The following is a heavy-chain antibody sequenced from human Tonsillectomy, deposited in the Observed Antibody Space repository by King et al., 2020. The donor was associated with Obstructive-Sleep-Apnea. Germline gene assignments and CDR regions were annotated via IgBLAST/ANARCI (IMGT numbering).Heavy chain of an antibody. Sequence: VQLVESGGGLVQPGWSLRLSCAASGFTFSSYAMGWGRQAPGKGLEWVSSISGGGGSTYYADSVKGRFTISRDNSKNTLYLQMNSLTADDTAVYYCAKGFGEAVGYWGQGTLVTVSS. CDR1: GFTFSSYA. J-gene: IGHJ4*02. D-gene: IGHD3-10*01. CDR3: AKGFGEAVGY. V-gene: IGHV3-23*04. CDR2: ISGGGGST.